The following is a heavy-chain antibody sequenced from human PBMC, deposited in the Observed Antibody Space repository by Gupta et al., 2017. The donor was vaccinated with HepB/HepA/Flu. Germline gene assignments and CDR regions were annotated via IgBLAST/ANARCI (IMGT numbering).Heavy chain of an antibody. Sequence: EAQLLESGGDWVQPGGSLRLSCEASGFIFRYYVMTWVRQAPGRGLEWVASISNSGGSGYYADSVKGRFTISRDNSRKTVNVQMNSLRVEDTAVYYCAKVGAGASYYYYGMDVWGQGTTVTVSS. CDR1: GFIFRYYV. V-gene: IGHV3-23*01. CDR3: AKVGAGASYYYYGMDV. CDR2: ISNSGGSG. J-gene: IGHJ6*02. D-gene: IGHD3-10*01.